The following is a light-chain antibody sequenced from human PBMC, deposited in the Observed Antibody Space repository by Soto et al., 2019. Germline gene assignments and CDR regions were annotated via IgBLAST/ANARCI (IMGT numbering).Light chain of an antibody. V-gene: IGLV2-14*01. CDR3: SSYTGGNARVV. CDR1: SDVGAYRY. CDR2: VVS. J-gene: IGLJ2*01. Sequence: QSALTQPASVSGSPGQSITISCTGSDVGAYRYVSWYQQHPGKAPRLMIYVVSNRPSGVSDRFSGSKSGNTASLTISGLQPEDEAYFFCSSYTGGNARVVFGGGTKLTVL.